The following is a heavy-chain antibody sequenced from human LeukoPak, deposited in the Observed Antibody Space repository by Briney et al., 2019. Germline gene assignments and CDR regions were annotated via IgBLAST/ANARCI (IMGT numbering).Heavy chain of an antibody. D-gene: IGHD4-17*01. CDR3: ARDHDYGDYGDYYYGMDV. V-gene: IGHV1-69*04. Sequence: KPGASVKVSCKASGGTFSSYAISWVRQAPGQGLEWMGRIIPILGIANYAQKFQGRVTITADKSTSTAYMELSRLRSDDTAVYYCARDHDYGDYGDYYYGMDVWGQGTTVTVSS. J-gene: IGHJ6*02. CDR2: IIPILGIA. CDR1: GGTFSSYA.